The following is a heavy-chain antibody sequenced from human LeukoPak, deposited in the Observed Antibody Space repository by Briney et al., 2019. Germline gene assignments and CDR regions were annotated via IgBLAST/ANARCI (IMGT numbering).Heavy chain of an antibody. CDR1: GFTFSSYA. CDR2: ISGSGGST. D-gene: IGHD4-17*01. J-gene: IGHJ2*01. Sequence: GGSLRLSCAASGFTFSSYAMSWVRQAPGKGLEWVSTISGSGGSTYYADSVKGRFTISRDNSKNTLFLQMNSLRAEDTAVYYCAQDCTMTTTWYFDLWGRGTLVTVSS. CDR3: AQDCTMTTTWYFDL. V-gene: IGHV3-23*01.